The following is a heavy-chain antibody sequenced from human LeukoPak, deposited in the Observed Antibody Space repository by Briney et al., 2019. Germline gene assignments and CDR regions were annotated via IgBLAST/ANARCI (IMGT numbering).Heavy chain of an antibody. CDR1: GLSFNMFA. D-gene: IGHD2-15*01. CDR2: LSRGGSTT. J-gene: IGHJ4*02. Sequence: GGSLRLSCAGTGLSFNMFAIDWVRQAPGRGLEWVSGLSRGGSTTNYADSVKGRFTISRDTSQSSVFLQMHSLRPEDTAVYYCAREQRIRHCSEGVYTEGYYFDYCGQGTPVTVSS. V-gene: IGHV3-23*01. CDR3: AREQRIRHCSEGVYTEGYYFDY.